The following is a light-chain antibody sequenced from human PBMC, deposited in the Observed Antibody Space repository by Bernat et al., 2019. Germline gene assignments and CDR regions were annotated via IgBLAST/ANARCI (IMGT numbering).Light chain of an antibody. CDR3: QQYGSSPLT. J-gene: IGKJ4*01. CDR1: QSVTSY. V-gene: IGKV3-20*01. CDR2: GAS. Sequence: EIVLTQSPGTLSLSPGQRATLPCRASQSVTSYLAWYQQKPGQAPRLLIYGASSRATGIPDRFGASGSGTDFTLTISSLEPEAFAVYYCQQYGSSPLTFGGGTQVEIK.